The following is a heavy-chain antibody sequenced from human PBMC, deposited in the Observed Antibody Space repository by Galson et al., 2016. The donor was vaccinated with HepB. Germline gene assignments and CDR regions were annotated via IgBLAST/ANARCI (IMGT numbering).Heavy chain of an antibody. J-gene: IGHJ5*02. Sequence: PPGKALEWLALIYWDDDTRYSPSLQSRLTITRDTSKNQVVLTMTNMDPVDTATYYCAHRPYNSGWYWFDPWGQGTLVTVSS. CDR3: AHRPYNSGWYWFDP. D-gene: IGHD6-19*01. V-gene: IGHV2-5*02. CDR2: IYWDDDT.